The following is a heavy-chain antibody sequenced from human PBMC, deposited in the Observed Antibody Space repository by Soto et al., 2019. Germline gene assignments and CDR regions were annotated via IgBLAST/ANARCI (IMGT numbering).Heavy chain of an antibody. D-gene: IGHD3-3*01. V-gene: IGHV1-46*01. CDR1: GYSFTNYY. CDR2: VNPSDGNT. J-gene: IGHJ3*02. Sequence: VQMVQSGAEVRRPGASVKISCKASGYSFTNYYIHWVRQAPGQGLEWMGTVNPSDGNTVYAQNIQGRVTRTRDTSANPVYMDLTGLRSEDAAVYFCARDRLDSRSGYDAFDIWGQGTMVNVSS. CDR3: ARDRLDSRSGYDAFDI.